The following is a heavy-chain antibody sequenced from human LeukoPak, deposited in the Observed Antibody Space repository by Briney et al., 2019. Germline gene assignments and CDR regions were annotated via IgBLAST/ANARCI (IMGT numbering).Heavy chain of an antibody. CDR2: IYLGDSEN. V-gene: IGHV5-51*01. CDR3: SRLSQLLPDY. Sequence: GESLKISCKGSGYSFTSYWIGWVRQLPGKGLEWMGIIYLGDSENSYRTSFQGQVTISAEKSISTAYLQGSSLKAYDTAMDYCSRLSQLLPDYWGQGTLVTVSS. D-gene: IGHD5-18*01. CDR1: GYSFTSYW. J-gene: IGHJ4*02.